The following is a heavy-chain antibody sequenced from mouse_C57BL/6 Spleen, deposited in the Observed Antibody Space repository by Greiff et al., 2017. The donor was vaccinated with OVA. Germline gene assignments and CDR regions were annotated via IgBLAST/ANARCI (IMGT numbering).Heavy chain of an antibody. CDR1: GYTFTDYY. CDR2: INPYNGGT. Sequence: EVKLMESGPVLVKPGASVKMSCKASGYTFTDYYMNWVKQSHGKSLEWIGVINPYNGGTSYNQKFKGKATLTVDKSSSTAYMELKSLTSEDSAVYYCERYGYDVGFAYWGQGTLVTVSA. J-gene: IGHJ3*01. CDR3: ERYGYDVGFAY. V-gene: IGHV1-19*01. D-gene: IGHD2-2*01.